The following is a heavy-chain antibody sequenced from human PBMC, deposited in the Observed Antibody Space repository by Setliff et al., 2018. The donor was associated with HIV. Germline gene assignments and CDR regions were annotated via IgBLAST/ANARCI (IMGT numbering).Heavy chain of an antibody. D-gene: IGHD2-8*01. CDR2: INGDGNKK. Sequence: ETLSLSCATSRFSFSTFWMSWARQAPGKGLEWVANINGDGNKKYYVDSVKGRFTISRDNAKNSLYLQMNSLRADDTAVYYCAALSLRTNAVYGVISTRFDPWGQGTLVTVSS. CDR3: AALSLRTNAVYGVISTRFDP. J-gene: IGHJ5*02. V-gene: IGHV3-7*03. CDR1: RFSFSTFW.